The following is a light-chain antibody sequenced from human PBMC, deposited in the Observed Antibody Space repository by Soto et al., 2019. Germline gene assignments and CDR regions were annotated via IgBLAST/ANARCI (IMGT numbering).Light chain of an antibody. Sequence: EILLTQSPGTLSLSPGERSTLACRASQIVRSSYLAWYQQKLGQAPRLLIYGASSRATGIPDRFSGSGSGTDFTLTISRLEPEDFAVYYCQQYGTSPTWTFGQGTKVDNK. CDR3: QQYGTSPTWT. CDR1: QIVRSSY. V-gene: IGKV3-20*01. CDR2: GAS. J-gene: IGKJ1*01.